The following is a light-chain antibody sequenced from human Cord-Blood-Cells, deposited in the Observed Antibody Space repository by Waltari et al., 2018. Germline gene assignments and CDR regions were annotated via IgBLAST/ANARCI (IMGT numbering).Light chain of an antibody. CDR1: SSDVCGYNL. CDR2: DVS. J-gene: IGLJ3*02. Sequence: QSALTQPAPVSGSPGQSITISCPGTSSDVCGYNLVPWYQQHPAKAPKRMIYDVSKRPSGVSNRFSGSKSGNTASLTISGLQAEDEADYYCSSYTSSSTWVFGGGTKLTVL. V-gene: IGLV2-14*03. CDR3: SSYTSSSTWV.